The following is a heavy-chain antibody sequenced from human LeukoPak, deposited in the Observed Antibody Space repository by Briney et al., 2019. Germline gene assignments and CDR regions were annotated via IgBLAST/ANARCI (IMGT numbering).Heavy chain of an antibody. D-gene: IGHD4-11*01. CDR1: GGSISSGGYY. J-gene: IGHJ4*02. CDR3: ARGTVHYFDY. Sequence: PSETLSLTCTVSGGSISSGGYYWSWIRQHPGKGLEWIGYIYYSGSTYYNPSLKSRVTVSVDTSKNQFSLKLSSVTAADTAVYYRARGTVHYFDYWGQGTLVTVSS. V-gene: IGHV4-31*03. CDR2: IYYSGST.